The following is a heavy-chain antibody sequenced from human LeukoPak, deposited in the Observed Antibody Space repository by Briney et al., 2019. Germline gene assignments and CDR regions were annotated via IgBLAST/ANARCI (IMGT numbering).Heavy chain of an antibody. D-gene: IGHD4-17*01. CDR3: ARENYGDYGGYYYYMDV. CDR2: MNPNSGNT. Sequence: ASVKVSCKASGYTFTSYDINWVRQATGQGLEWMGWMNPNSGNTGYAQKFQGRVTMTRNTSISTAYMELSSLRSEDTAVYYCARENYGDYGGYYYYMDVWGKGTTVTVSS. CDR1: GYTFTSYD. V-gene: IGHV1-8*01. J-gene: IGHJ6*03.